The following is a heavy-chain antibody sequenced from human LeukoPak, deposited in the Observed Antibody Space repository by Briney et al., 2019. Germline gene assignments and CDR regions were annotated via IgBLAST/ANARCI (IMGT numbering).Heavy chain of an antibody. V-gene: IGHV3-66*01. D-gene: IGHD5-18*01. J-gene: IGHJ4*02. CDR3: AGYSYGPLDY. CDR2: IYSSGST. CDR1: GFTVSSNY. Sequence: GGSLRLSCAASGFTVSSNYMSWVRQAPGKGLEWVSVIYSSGSTYYAHSVTGTFTISRDNSKNTLYLQMNSLRAEDTAVYYCAGYSYGPLDYWGQGTLVTVSS.